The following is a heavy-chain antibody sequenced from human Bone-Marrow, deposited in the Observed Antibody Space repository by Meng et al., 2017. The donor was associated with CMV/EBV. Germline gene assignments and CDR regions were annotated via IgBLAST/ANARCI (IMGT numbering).Heavy chain of an antibody. CDR3: ARDLTYCSSLSCPYMDV. Sequence: GESLKISCAASGFTVSSNYMSWVRQAPGKGLEWVSVIYGGGSTYYADSVKGRFTISRDNSKNTLALQMNSLRAEDTALYYCARDLTYCSSLSCPYMDVWGQGTTVTVSS. D-gene: IGHD2-2*01. V-gene: IGHV3-53*01. CDR2: IYGGGST. J-gene: IGHJ6*02. CDR1: GFTVSSNY.